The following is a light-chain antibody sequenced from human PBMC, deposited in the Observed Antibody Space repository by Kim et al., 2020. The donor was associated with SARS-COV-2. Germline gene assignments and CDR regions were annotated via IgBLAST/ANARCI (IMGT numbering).Light chain of an antibody. CDR2: AAS. CDR1: QSISSH. CDR3: QQSYITPFT. V-gene: IGKV1-39*01. Sequence: ASVGERGTITCRTTQSISSHLNWYQQKPGRAPKLLISAASTLQGGVPSRFSGSGSETDFTLTISSLQPDDFATYFCQQSYITPFTFGPGTKVDIK. J-gene: IGKJ3*01.